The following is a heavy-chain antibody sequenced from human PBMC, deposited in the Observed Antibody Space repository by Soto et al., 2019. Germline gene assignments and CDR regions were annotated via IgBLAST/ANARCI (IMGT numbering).Heavy chain of an antibody. J-gene: IGHJ6*02. CDR1: GYTFTSYD. Sequence: QVQLVQSGAEVKKPGASVKVSCKASGYTFTSYDINWVRQATGQGLEWMGWMNPNSGNTGYAQKFQGRVTMTRNTSISKAYMELSSLRSEDTAVYYCARDCISTSCYEAYYGMDVWGQGTTVTVSS. CDR2: MNPNSGNT. CDR3: ARDCISTSCYEAYYGMDV. D-gene: IGHD2-2*01. V-gene: IGHV1-8*01.